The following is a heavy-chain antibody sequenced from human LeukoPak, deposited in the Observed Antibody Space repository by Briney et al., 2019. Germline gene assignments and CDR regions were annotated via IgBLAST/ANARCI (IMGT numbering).Heavy chain of an antibody. Sequence: SETLSLTCIVSGYSISSGYYWGWIRQPPGKGLEWIGGLYYTGSTYYNPSLKSRITISVDTSKNQFSLKLTSVTAADTAVYYCASVYSLYGNWGQGILVIVSS. CDR2: LYYTGST. CDR1: GYSISSGYY. J-gene: IGHJ4*02. CDR3: ASVYSLYGN. D-gene: IGHD2-8*01. V-gene: IGHV4-38-2*02.